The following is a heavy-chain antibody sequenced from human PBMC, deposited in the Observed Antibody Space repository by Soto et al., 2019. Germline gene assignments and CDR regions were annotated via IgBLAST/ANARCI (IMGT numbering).Heavy chain of an antibody. CDR2: ISYDGSNK. CDR3: ASTMTAQDAFDI. D-gene: IGHD2-21*02. Sequence: QVQLVESGGGVVQPGRSLRLSCAASGFTFSSYAMHWVRQAPGKGLEWVAVISYDGSNKYYADSVKGRFTISRDNSKNTLYLQMNSLRAEDTAVYYCASTMTAQDAFDIWGQGTMVTVSS. V-gene: IGHV3-30-3*01. J-gene: IGHJ3*02. CDR1: GFTFSSYA.